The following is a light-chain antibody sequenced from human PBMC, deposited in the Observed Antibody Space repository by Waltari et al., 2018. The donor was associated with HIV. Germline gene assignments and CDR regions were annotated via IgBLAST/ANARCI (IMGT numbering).Light chain of an antibody. Sequence: EIVLTQSPGTLSLSPGERDTLSCRASQTVSSNYLAWYQQKPGQAPTLLIYGASSRATGIPDRFSGSGSGTDFTLTINRLEPEDFAVYYCQQYGSSPTFGPGTKVDIK. J-gene: IGKJ3*01. CDR3: QQYGSSPT. V-gene: IGKV3-20*01. CDR2: GAS. CDR1: QTVSSNY.